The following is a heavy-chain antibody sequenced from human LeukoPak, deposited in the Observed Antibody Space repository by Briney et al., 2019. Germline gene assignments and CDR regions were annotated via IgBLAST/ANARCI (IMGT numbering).Heavy chain of an antibody. CDR3: AREGDSSGQLNDY. CDR2: IYSGGST. Sequence: GGSLRLSCAASGFTVSSNYMSWVRQAPGKGLEWVSVIYSGGSTYYADSMKGRFTISRDNSKNTLYLQMNSLRAEDTAVYYCAREGDSSGQLNDYWGQGTLVTVSS. CDR1: GFTVSSNY. V-gene: IGHV3-66*01. J-gene: IGHJ4*02. D-gene: IGHD3-22*01.